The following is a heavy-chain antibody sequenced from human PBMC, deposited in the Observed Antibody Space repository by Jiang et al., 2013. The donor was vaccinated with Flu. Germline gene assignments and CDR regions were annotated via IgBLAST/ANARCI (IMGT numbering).Heavy chain of an antibody. CDR2: ISSSSSYI. J-gene: IGHJ4*02. CDR1: GFTFSSYS. D-gene: IGHD3-10*01. CDR3: AKDPGRGLGYYFDY. Sequence: VQLVESGGGLVKPGGSLRLSCAASGFTFSSYSMNWVRQAPGKGLEWVSSISSSSSYIYYADSVKGRFTISRDNAKNSLYLQMNSLRAEDTAVYYCAKDPGRGLGYYFDYVGPGNPGHRLL. V-gene: IGHV3-21*04.